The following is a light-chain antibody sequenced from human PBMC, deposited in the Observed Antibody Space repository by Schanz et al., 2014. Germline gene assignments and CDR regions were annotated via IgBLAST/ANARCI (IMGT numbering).Light chain of an antibody. CDR1: SSDVGGYNF. J-gene: IGLJ3*02. CDR3: SSYTSSSNWV. Sequence: QSALTQPRSVSGSPGQLVTISCTGTSSDVGGYNFVSWYQQHPGKAPKLMIYDVSQRPSGVPDRFSGSKSGNTASLTISGLQAEDEADYYCSSYTSSSNWVFGGGTKVTVL. V-gene: IGLV2-11*01. CDR2: DVS.